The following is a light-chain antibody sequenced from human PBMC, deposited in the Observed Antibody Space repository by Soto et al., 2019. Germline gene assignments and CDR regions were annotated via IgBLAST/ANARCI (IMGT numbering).Light chain of an antibody. CDR2: GAS. CDR3: QQDGSSPRGA. J-gene: IGKJ1*01. Sequence: EIALTQSPGTLSLSPGERATLSCRASQIISSSFLAWYQQNPGQAPRLLIYGASTMATGSPARLSGGGSGTDFTRTSGGLEPEDFGVYSGQQDGSSPRGAFGQGTKV. V-gene: IGKV3-20*01. CDR1: QIISSSF.